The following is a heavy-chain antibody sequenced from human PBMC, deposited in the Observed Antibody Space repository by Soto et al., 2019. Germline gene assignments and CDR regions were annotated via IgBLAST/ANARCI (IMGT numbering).Heavy chain of an antibody. V-gene: IGHV1-69*01. CDR1: GGTFDHAA. Sequence: QVQLVQSGAEVKKPGSSVKVSCEAPGGTFDHAAITWVRQAPGQGLEWMGGINPMFNSTHYAQKFQGRVTITADAATSTAFMELRRLRSDDTPVYYCARQIFAADYWGQGTLLIVSS. J-gene: IGHJ4*02. CDR3: ARQIFAADY. CDR2: INPMFNST. D-gene: IGHD3-9*01.